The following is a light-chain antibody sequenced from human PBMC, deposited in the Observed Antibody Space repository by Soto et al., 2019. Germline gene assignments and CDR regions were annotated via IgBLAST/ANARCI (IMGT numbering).Light chain of an antibody. CDR1: RSDVGGYNY. Sequence: QSALTQPASVSGSPGQSITISCTGTRSDVGGYNYVSWYQQYPGKAPKLMIYEVSNRPSGVSNRVSGSKSDNTASLTISGLQAEDEAEYYCSSYTSSSTNVFGPGTKLTVL. CDR2: EVS. CDR3: SSYTSSSTNV. J-gene: IGLJ1*01. V-gene: IGLV2-14*01.